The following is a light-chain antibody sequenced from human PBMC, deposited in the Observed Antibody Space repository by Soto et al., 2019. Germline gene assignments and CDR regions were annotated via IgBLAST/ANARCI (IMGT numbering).Light chain of an antibody. Sequence: DIQMTQSPSTLSGSVGDRVTITCRASQTISSWLARYQQKPGKAPKLLIYKASTLKSGVPSMFSGSGSGSEFTLTISSLQPDDFATYYCQHCNSYSEAFGQGTKVDIK. CDR1: QTISSW. CDR3: QHCNSYSEA. V-gene: IGKV1-5*03. J-gene: IGKJ1*01. CDR2: KAS.